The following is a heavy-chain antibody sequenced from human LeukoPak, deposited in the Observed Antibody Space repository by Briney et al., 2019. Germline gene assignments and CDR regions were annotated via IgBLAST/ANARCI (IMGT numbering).Heavy chain of an antibody. D-gene: IGHD2-2*01. CDR3: ARDDEIPAATNWFDP. CDR1: GFTFSSYW. CDR2: IKQDGSEK. V-gene: IGHV3-7*01. J-gene: IGHJ5*02. Sequence: GSLRLSFAASGFTFSSYWMSWVRQAPGKGLEWVANIKQDGSEKYYVDSVKGRFTISRDNAKNSLYLQMNSLRAEDTAVYYCARDDEIPAATNWFDPWGQGTLVTVSS.